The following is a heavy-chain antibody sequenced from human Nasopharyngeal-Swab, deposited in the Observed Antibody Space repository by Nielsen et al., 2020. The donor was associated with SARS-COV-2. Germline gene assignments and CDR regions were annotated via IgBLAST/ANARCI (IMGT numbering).Heavy chain of an antibody. CDR1: GGSFSGYY. CDR2: INHSGST. D-gene: IGHD3-9*01. CDR3: ARGPRILTGYRRGWFDP. Sequence: SQTLSLTCAVYGGSFSGYYWSWIRQPPGKGLEWIGEINHSGSTNYNPSLKSRVTISVDTSKNQFSLKLSSVTAADPAVYYCARGPRILTGYRRGWFDPWGQGTLVTVSS. J-gene: IGHJ5*02. V-gene: IGHV4-34*01.